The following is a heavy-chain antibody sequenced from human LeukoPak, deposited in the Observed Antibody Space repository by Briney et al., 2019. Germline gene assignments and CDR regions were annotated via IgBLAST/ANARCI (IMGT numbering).Heavy chain of an antibody. V-gene: IGHV3-30*18. CDR1: GFTFSSYG. Sequence: GGSLRLSCAASGFTFSSYGMHWVRQAPGKGLEWVAVISYDGSNKYYADSVKGRFTISRDNSKNTLYLQMNSLRAEDTAVYYCAKEGGFYWLLTFDYWGQGTRVTVSS. CDR2: ISYDGSNK. J-gene: IGHJ4*02. CDR3: AKEGGFYWLLTFDY. D-gene: IGHD3-9*01.